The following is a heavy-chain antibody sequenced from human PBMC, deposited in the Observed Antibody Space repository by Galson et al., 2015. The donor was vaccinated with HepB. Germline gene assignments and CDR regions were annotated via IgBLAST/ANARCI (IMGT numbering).Heavy chain of an antibody. Sequence: SLRLSCAASGFIVSRNYMSWVRQAPGKGLAWVSVIYSSGSTYYADSVKGRFTISRDNSKNTLYLQMNSLRAEDTAVYYCAGGYSISWFSGLGYWGQGTLVTVSS. CDR3: AGGYSISWFSGLGY. J-gene: IGHJ4*02. CDR1: GFIVSRNY. V-gene: IGHV3-53*01. D-gene: IGHD2-2*01. CDR2: IYSSGST.